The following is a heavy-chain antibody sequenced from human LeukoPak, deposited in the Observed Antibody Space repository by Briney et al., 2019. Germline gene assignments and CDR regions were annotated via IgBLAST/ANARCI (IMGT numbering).Heavy chain of an antibody. CDR1: GCPFTSYA. CDR3: ARGDSTGRVPLRY. V-gene: IGHV1-3*01. CDR2: INAGSGNT. D-gene: IGHD3-10*01. Sequence: PWASVQVSCKASGCPFTSYAMHWGRRAPGQRRVWMGWINAGSGNTKYSQKFQGRVTITRDTSASTAYLELSSLRSEDTAVYYCARGDSTGRVPLRYWGQGTLVTVSS. J-gene: IGHJ4*02.